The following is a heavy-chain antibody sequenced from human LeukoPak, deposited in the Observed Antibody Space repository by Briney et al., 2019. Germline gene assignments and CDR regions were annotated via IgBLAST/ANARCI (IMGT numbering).Heavy chain of an antibody. CDR2: IKQDGSEK. CDR1: GFAFSNYC. Sequence: GGSLRLSCAASGFAFSNYCMTWVRQAPGKGLEWVANIKQDGSEKYYVDSVEGRFTISRDNAKNSLYLQMSSLRVEDTALYYCARGRAVAVWGQGTLVTVSS. V-gene: IGHV3-7*01. J-gene: IGHJ1*01. D-gene: IGHD6-19*01. CDR3: ARGRAVAV.